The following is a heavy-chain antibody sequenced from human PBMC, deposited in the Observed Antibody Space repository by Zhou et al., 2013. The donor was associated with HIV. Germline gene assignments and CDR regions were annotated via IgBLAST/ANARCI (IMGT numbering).Heavy chain of an antibody. V-gene: IGHV1-18*01. Sequence: QVQLVQSGTEVKRPGASVKVSCKASDYTLTAFGISWVRQAPGQGLEWLGWISSFRGHTNYAQKLQGRISLTTDTSTNTAYMELRSLRSDDTAVYYCARALSTRWIGGGFFMDVWGKGTTVTVS. CDR1: DYTLTAFG. CDR2: ISSFRGHT. J-gene: IGHJ6*03. D-gene: IGHD6-19*01. CDR3: ARALSTRWIGGGFFMDV.